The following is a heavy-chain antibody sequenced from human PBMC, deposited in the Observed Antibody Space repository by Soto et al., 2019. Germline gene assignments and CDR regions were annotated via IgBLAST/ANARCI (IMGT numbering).Heavy chain of an antibody. J-gene: IGHJ4*02. CDR3: ARDRSYYYESSGYPFDY. Sequence: QVQLVQSGGEVRKPGASVKVSCKASGYTFDIYGISWVRQVPGQGPEWMGWISADNGDTKYAQKFQDRVIMTTDTSTSTAYMELRSLRSDDTAVYFCARDRSYYYESSGYPFDYWGQGTLVPVSS. D-gene: IGHD3-22*01. V-gene: IGHV1-18*01. CDR2: ISADNGDT. CDR1: GYTFDIYG.